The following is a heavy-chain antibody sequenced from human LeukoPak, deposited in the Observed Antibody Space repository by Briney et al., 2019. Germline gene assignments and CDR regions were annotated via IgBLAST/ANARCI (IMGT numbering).Heavy chain of an antibody. CDR1: GSTFSSYA. J-gene: IGHJ4*02. Sequence: GGSLRLSCAASGSTFSSYAMSWVRQAPGKGLEWVSAISGSGGSTYYADSVEGRFTISRDNSKNTLYLQMNSLRAEDTAVYCAKGHWASGRFDYWGQGTLVTVSS. CDR2: ISGSGGST. D-gene: IGHD7-27*01. CDR3: AKGHWASGRFDY. V-gene: IGHV3-23*01.